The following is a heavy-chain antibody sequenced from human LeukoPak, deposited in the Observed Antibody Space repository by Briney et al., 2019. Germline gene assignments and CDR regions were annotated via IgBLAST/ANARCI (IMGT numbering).Heavy chain of an antibody. CDR2: IYHSGST. D-gene: IGHD5-18*01. Sequence: SETLSLTCTVSGGSISSGGYYWSWIRQPPGKGLEWIGYIYHSGSTYYNPSLKSRVTISVDRSKNQFSLKLSSVTAADTAVSYCARLRGYSYGWVDYWGQGTLVTVSS. CDR1: GGSISSGGYY. V-gene: IGHV4-30-2*01. CDR3: ARLRGYSYGWVDY. J-gene: IGHJ4*02.